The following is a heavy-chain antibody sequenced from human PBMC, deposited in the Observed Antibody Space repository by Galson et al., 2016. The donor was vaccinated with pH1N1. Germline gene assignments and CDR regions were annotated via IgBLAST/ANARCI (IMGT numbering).Heavy chain of an antibody. D-gene: IGHD6-25*01. CDR2: MNPNSGKT. V-gene: IGHV1-8*01. J-gene: IGHJ4*02. CDR1: GYTFTEYD. Sequence: SVKVSCKASGYTFTEYDINWVRQATGQGLEWMGWMNPNSGKTGFAPKFQGRVTMTRSISIGTVYMDLSSLKSEDTALYYCAREPGGHGYFDYWGQGTLVTVSS. CDR3: AREPGGHGYFDY.